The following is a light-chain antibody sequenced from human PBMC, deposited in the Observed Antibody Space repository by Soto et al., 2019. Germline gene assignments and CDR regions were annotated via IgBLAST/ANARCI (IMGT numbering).Light chain of an antibody. V-gene: IGLV2-14*01. CDR3: CSYTSDIAHV. CDR1: SSDVGGYNY. Sequence: QSALTQPASVSGSPGQSITISCTGTSSDVGGYNYVSWYQQHPGEVPKLLIYEVTTRPSGVSNRFSGSKSGNTASLTISGLQAEDEADYYCCSYTSDIAHVFGGGTKLTVL. J-gene: IGLJ2*01. CDR2: EVT.